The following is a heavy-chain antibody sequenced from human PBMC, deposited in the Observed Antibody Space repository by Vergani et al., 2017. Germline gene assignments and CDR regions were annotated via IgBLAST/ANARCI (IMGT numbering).Heavy chain of an antibody. CDR3: ARENHRVGRYYYGMDV. J-gene: IGHJ6*02. D-gene: IGHD1-14*01. CDR1: GGSLRSSSYY. CDR2: SYYSVST. Sequence: QLQLQESGPGLVKPSETLSLTCTVSGGSLRSSSYYWGWIRQPPGKGLEWIGRSYYSVSTYYNPSLKSRVTISVDTSKNQFSLKLSSVTAADTAVYYCARENHRVGRYYYGMDVWGQGTTVTVSS. V-gene: IGHV4-39*02.